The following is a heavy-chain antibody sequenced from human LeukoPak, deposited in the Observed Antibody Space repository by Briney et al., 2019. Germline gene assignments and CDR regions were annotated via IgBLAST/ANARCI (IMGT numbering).Heavy chain of an antibody. V-gene: IGHV4-34*01. CDR3: ARGQIRVPYL. J-gene: IGHJ4*02. CDR1: GGSFSGYY. CDR2: INHSGST. Sequence: SETLSLTCAVYGGSFSGYYWSWIRQPPGKGLEWIGEINHSGSTNYNPSLKSRVTISIDTSKNQFSLKLSSVTAADTAVYYCARGQIRVPYLWGQGTLVTVSS. D-gene: IGHD3-10*01.